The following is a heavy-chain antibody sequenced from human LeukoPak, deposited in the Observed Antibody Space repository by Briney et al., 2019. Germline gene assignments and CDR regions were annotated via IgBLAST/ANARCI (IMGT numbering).Heavy chain of an antibody. J-gene: IGHJ1*01. CDR2: IYHSGST. Sequence: SETLSLTCTVSGGSISSGGYYWSWIRQPPGKGLEWIGYIYHSGSTYYNPSLKSRVTISVDRSKNQFSLKLSSVTAADTAVYYCARDLNKYYYDSSGYWYFQHWGQGTLVTVSS. V-gene: IGHV4-30-2*01. D-gene: IGHD3-22*01. CDR3: ARDLNKYYYDSSGYWYFQH. CDR1: GGSISSGGYY.